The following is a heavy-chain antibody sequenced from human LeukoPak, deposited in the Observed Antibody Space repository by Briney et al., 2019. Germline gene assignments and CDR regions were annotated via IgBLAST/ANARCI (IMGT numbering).Heavy chain of an antibody. V-gene: IGHV3-30*18. CDR2: MSYDGSNK. Sequence: GESLRLSCAASGFTFSSYGMHWVRQAPGKGLEWVAVMSYDGSNKYYADSVKGRFTISRDNSKNTLYLQMNSLRAEDTAVYYCAEVFSTTVPYYYYYGMDVWGQGTTVTVSS. D-gene: IGHD4-17*01. CDR1: GFTFSSYG. J-gene: IGHJ6*02. CDR3: AEVFSTTVPYYYYYGMDV.